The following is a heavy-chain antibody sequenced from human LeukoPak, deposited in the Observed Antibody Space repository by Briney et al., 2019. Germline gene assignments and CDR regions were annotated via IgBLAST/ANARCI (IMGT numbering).Heavy chain of an antibody. Sequence: GGSLRLSCAASGFTFRNYVIHWVRQVPGQGLEWVANIKQDGSEKFYVASVKGRFTISRDNGKSSLYLQMNSLRAEDTALYYCATSYDMGWLIGYWGQGTLVTVSS. V-gene: IGHV3-7*03. CDR1: GFTFRNYV. J-gene: IGHJ4*02. CDR2: IKQDGSEK. CDR3: ATSYDMGWLIGY. D-gene: IGHD3/OR15-3a*01.